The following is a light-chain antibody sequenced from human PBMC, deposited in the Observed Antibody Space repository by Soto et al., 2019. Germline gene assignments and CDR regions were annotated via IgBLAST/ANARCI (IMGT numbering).Light chain of an antibody. Sequence: QSVLTQAPSASGTPGQRVTISCSGSSSNIGSDFVSWYQQLPGTAPELLIYHNYQRPSGVPDRFSGSKSGTSASLAISDLRSEDEADYYCSTWDDSLSSDVFGAGTKLTVL. CDR2: HNY. V-gene: IGLV1-47*01. CDR1: SSNIGSDF. J-gene: IGLJ1*01. CDR3: STWDDSLSSDV.